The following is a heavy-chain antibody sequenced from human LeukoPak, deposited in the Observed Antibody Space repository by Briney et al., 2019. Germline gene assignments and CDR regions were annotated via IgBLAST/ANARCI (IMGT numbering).Heavy chain of an antibody. CDR2: ISYDGSNK. Sequence: GGSLRLSCAASGFTFSSYGMHWVRQAPGKGLEWVAVISYDGSNKYYADSVKGRFTISRDNSKNTVYLQMSSLRAEDTAVYYCANHLGSGWSFDYWGQGTLVSVSS. CDR1: GFTFSSYG. J-gene: IGHJ4*02. D-gene: IGHD6-19*01. CDR3: ANHLGSGWSFDY. V-gene: IGHV3-30*18.